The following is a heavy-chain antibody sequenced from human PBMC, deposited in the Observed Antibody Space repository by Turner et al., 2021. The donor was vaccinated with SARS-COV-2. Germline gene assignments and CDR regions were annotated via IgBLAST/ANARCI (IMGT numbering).Heavy chain of an antibody. D-gene: IGHD3-3*01. CDR3: ACGYYSRGDY. CDR2: IYYSGSN. Sequence: QLQLQESGPGLVKPSETLSLTCTVSGGSISSTSYYWGWIRQPPGKGLEWIGSIYYSGSNYYNPSLKSRVTISADTTKNQFSLKLSSVTAADTAVYYCACGYYSRGDYWGQGTLVTVSS. CDR1: GGSISSTSYY. V-gene: IGHV4-39*01. J-gene: IGHJ4*02.